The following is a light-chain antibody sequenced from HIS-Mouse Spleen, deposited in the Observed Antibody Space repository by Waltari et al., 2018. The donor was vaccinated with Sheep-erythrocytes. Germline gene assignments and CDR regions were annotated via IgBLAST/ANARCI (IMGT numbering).Light chain of an antibody. Sequence: EIVLTQSPPTLSLSPGERATLSCRASQSVSSYLAWYQQKPGQAPRLLIYDASNRATGIPARFSGSGSGTDFTLTISSLEPEDFAVYYCQQRRGFTFGPGTKVDIK. CDR1: QSVSSY. CDR3: QQRRGFT. J-gene: IGKJ3*01. V-gene: IGKV3-11*01. CDR2: DAS.